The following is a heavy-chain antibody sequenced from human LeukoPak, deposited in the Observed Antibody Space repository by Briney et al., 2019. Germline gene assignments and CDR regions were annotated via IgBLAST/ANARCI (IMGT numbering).Heavy chain of an antibody. J-gene: IGHJ4*02. V-gene: IGHV4-4*02. CDR1: GGSISSRNW. CDR3: ARASHDYGDYSHFDY. Sequence: SETLSLTCAVSGGSISSRNWWSWVRQPPGKGLEWIGEIYHSGSTDYNPSLKTRVTISVDKSKNQFSLKLSSVTAADTAVYYCARASHDYGDYSHFDYWGQGTLVTVSS. CDR2: IYHSGST. D-gene: IGHD4-17*01.